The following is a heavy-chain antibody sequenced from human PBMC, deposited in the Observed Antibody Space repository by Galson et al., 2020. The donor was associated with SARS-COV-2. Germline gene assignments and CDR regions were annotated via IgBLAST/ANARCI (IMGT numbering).Heavy chain of an antibody. Sequence: SETLSLTCAVSGGSISSSNWWSWVRQPPGKGLEWIGEIYHSGSTNYNPSLKSRVTISVDKSENQFSLKLSAVTAADTAVYYCAIPGEADPYYFDDWGQWTLVTVSS. CDR3: AIPGEADPYYFDD. J-gene: IGHJ4*02. V-gene: IGHV4-4*02. D-gene: IGHD3-10*01. CDR1: GGSISSSNW. CDR2: IYHSGST.